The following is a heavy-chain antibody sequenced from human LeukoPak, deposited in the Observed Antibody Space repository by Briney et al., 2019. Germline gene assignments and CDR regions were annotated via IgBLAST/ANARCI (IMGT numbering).Heavy chain of an antibody. D-gene: IGHD6-6*01. J-gene: IGHJ4*02. V-gene: IGHV3-53*01. Sequence: PGGSLRLSCAASGFIVSSVYMSWVRQSPGKGLECVSIIYSTGDTYYADSMKGRFTISRDVSKNTVYLQMNSLRAEDTAVYYCARGGRSSELVWGQGTRVTVSS. CDR2: IYSTGDT. CDR3: ARGGRSSELV. CDR1: GFIVSSVY.